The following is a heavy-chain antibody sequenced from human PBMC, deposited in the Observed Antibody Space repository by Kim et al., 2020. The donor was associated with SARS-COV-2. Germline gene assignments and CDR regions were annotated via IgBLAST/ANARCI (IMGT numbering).Heavy chain of an antibody. CDR3: ARVSYSSGWYFDY. V-gene: IGHV4-59*01. D-gene: IGHD6-19*01. Sequence: YTPSHTSRVTIAVDTSKNQFSLNLSSVTAADTAVYYWARVSYSSGWYFDYWGQGTLVTVSS. J-gene: IGHJ4*02.